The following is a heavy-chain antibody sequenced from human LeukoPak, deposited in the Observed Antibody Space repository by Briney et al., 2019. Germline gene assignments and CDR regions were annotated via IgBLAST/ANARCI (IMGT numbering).Heavy chain of an antibody. D-gene: IGHD3-22*01. CDR1: GFTFSSYE. CDR2: ISSSGSTI. Sequence: PGGSLRLSCAASGFTFSSYEMNWVRQAPGKGLEWVSYISSSGSTIYYADSVKGRFTISRDNAKNSLYLQMNSLRAEDTAVYYCARGRGYYDSSGYIISWFDPWGQGTLVTVSS. CDR3: ARGRGYYDSSGYIISWFDP. J-gene: IGHJ5*02. V-gene: IGHV3-48*03.